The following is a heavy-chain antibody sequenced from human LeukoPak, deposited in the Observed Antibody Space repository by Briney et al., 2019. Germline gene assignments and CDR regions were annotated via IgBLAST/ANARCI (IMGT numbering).Heavy chain of an antibody. Sequence: PGGSLRLSCAASGFTFSNYEMNWVRQAPGKGLEWLSYISGNGNTIYYADSVKGRFTISRDNAKNSLYLQMNSLRAEDTAVYYCARGPLVHYYGSGSYRIRAGFDSWGQGTLVTVSS. V-gene: IGHV3-48*03. CDR2: ISGNGNTI. CDR3: ARGPLVHYYGSGSYRIRAGFDS. J-gene: IGHJ4*02. D-gene: IGHD3-10*01. CDR1: GFTFSNYE.